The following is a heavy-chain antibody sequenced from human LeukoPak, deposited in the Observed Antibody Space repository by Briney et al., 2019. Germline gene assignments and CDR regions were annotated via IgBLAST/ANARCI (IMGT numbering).Heavy chain of an antibody. CDR1: GLTFSSYW. CDR3: ARPTNIAAADGGLDAFDI. Sequence: GGSLRLSCAASGLTFSSYWMYWVRQAPGKGLVWVSRINSNGSSISYADSVKGRFTISRDNAKNTLYLQMNSLRAEDTAVYYCARPTNIAAADGGLDAFDIWGQGTMVTVSS. D-gene: IGHD6-13*01. J-gene: IGHJ3*02. CDR2: INSNGSSI. V-gene: IGHV3-74*01.